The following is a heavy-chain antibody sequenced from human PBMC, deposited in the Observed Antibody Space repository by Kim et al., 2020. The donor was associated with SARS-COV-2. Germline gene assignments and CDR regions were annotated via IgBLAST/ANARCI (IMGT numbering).Heavy chain of an antibody. D-gene: IGHD3-10*01. CDR3: ARVGLLWFGVINGYFDL. CDR2: ISYDGSNK. CDR1: GFTFSSYA. Sequence: GGSLRLSCAASGFTFSSYAMHWVRQAPGKGLEWVAVISYDGSNKYYADSVKGRFTISRDNSKNTLYLQMNSLRAEDTAVYYCARVGLLWFGVINGYFDLWGRGTLVTVSS. V-gene: IGHV3-30-3*01. J-gene: IGHJ2*01.